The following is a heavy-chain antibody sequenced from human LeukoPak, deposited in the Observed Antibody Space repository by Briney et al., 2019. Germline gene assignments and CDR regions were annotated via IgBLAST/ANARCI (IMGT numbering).Heavy chain of an antibody. D-gene: IGHD2-2*02. CDR2: IYSGGST. J-gene: IGHJ6*02. CDR1: GFTVSSKD. Sequence: PGGSLRLSCAASGFTVSSKDMSWVRQAPGKGLEWVSVIYSGGSTYYADSVKGRFTISRDNSKNTLYLQMNSLRAEDTALYYYATLYYHGMDVWGQGTTVTVSS. V-gene: IGHV3-66*01. CDR3: ATLYYHGMDV.